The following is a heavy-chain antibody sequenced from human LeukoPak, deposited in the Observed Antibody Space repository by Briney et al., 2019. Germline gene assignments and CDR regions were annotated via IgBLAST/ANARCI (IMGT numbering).Heavy chain of an antibody. V-gene: IGHV4-61*02. Sequence: TLSLTCTVSGGSISSGSYYWSWIRQPAGKGLEWIGRIYTSGSTNYNPSLKSRVTISVDTSKNQFSLKLSSVTAADTAVYYCARALGYSGSDYFDYWGQGTLVTVSS. J-gene: IGHJ4*02. CDR2: IYTSGST. CDR1: GGSISSGSYY. CDR3: ARALGYSGSDYFDY. D-gene: IGHD5-12*01.